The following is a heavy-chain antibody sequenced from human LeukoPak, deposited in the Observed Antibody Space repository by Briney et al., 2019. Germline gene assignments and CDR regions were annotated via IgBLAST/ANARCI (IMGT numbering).Heavy chain of an antibody. Sequence: ASVKVSCKASGYTLTGYYMHWVRQAPGQGLEWMGWINPNSGGTNYAQKFQGRVTMTRDTSISTAYMELSRLRSDDTAVYYCARVYDFWSGYLIRTFDYWGQGTLVTVSS. D-gene: IGHD3-3*01. CDR2: INPNSGGT. CDR1: GYTLTGYY. CDR3: ARVYDFWSGYLIRTFDY. V-gene: IGHV1-2*02. J-gene: IGHJ4*02.